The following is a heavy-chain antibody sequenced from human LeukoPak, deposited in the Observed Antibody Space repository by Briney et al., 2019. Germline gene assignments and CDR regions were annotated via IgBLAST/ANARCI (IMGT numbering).Heavy chain of an antibody. Sequence: GGSLRLSCAASGFTFNTYCMHWVRQAPGKGLVWVSRIASDGSDTSYADSVKGRFPISRDNAKNTLFLQMNSLRADDTAVYYCARGSPVGYDPFDYWGQGTLVTVSS. CDR3: ARGSPVGYDPFDY. D-gene: IGHD2-2*01. J-gene: IGHJ4*02. CDR2: IASDGSDT. V-gene: IGHV3-74*01. CDR1: GFTFNTYC.